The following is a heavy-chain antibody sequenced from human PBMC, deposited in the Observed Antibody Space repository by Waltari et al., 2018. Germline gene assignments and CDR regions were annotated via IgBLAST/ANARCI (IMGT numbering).Heavy chain of an antibody. CDR2: IYTSGST. D-gene: IGHD2-2*01. V-gene: IGHV4-4*07. Sequence: QVQLQESGPGLVKPSETLSLTCTVSGGSISSYYWSWIRQPAGKGLAGIGRIYTSGSTNYNPPLKSRVTMSVDTSKNQFSLKLSSVTAADTAVYYCAREDDIVVVPAAYYFDYWGQGTLVTVSS. CDR3: AREDDIVVVPAAYYFDY. J-gene: IGHJ4*02. CDR1: GGSISSYY.